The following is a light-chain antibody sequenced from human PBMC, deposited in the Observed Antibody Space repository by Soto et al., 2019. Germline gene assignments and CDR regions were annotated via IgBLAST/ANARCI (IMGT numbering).Light chain of an antibody. CDR1: QSVGNN. J-gene: IGKJ1*01. CDR3: QQHLGRHT. Sequence: EIVMTQSPATLSVSPGERTTLSCRASQSVGNNLAWYQQKPGQAPRLLIYGAYTRATGIPARFSGSGSGTDFTLTISSLQSEDFAVYYCQQHLGRHTFGQGTKVEIK. V-gene: IGKV3-15*01. CDR2: GAY.